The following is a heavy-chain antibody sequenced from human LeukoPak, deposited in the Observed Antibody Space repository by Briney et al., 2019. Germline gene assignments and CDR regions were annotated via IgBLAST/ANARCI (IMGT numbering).Heavy chain of an antibody. D-gene: IGHD6-19*01. J-gene: IGHJ4*02. CDR1: GGIFSSYA. Sequence: SVKVSCKASGGIFSSYAISWVRQAPGQGLEWMGGIIPIFGTANYAQKFQGRVTITADESTSTAYMELSSLRSEDTAVYYCARDGAVAGNLDYWGQGTLFTVSS. V-gene: IGHV1-69*01. CDR2: IIPIFGTA. CDR3: ARDGAVAGNLDY.